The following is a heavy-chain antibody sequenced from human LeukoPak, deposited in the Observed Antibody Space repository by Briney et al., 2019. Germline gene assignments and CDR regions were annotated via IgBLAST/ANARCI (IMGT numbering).Heavy chain of an antibody. J-gene: IGHJ4*02. Sequence: TGGSLRLSRAASGLTFSTYWMHWVRQAPGTGLVWVSRIKSDGSNSNYADCVKGRFTISRDNAKNTLYLQMNSLRAEDTAVYHCVRVGGRSSIGGDCWGQGTLVTVSS. D-gene: IGHD3-10*01. CDR2: IKSDGSNS. CDR1: GLTFSTYW. CDR3: VRVGGRSSIGGDC. V-gene: IGHV3-74*01.